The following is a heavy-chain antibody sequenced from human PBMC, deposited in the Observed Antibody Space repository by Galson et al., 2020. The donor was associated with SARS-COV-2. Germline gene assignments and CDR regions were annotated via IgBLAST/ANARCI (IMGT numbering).Heavy chain of an antibody. CDR2: ISYDGSNK. J-gene: IGHJ4*02. D-gene: IGHD1-26*01. CDR3: ARPRSGGYYVSFDY. CDR1: GFTFSNYA. Sequence: GESLKISCAASGFTFSNYAMHWVRQAPGKGLEWVAVISYDGSNKYYADSVKGRFTISRDNSKTTLCLQMNSLRTEDTAVYYCARPRSGGYYVSFDYWGQGTLVTVSS. V-gene: IGHV3-30*04.